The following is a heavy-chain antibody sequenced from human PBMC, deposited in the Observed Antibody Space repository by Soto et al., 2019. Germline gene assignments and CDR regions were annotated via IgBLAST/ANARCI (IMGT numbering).Heavy chain of an antibody. V-gene: IGHV4-31*03. Sequence: SETLSLTCTVSGGSIISGGYYWSWIRQHPGKGLEWIGYIYYSGSTYYNPSLKSRVTISVDTSKNQFSLKLSSVTAADTAVYYCARVFPLLPYYFDYWGQGTLVTVSS. J-gene: IGHJ4*02. CDR3: ARVFPLLPYYFDY. CDR1: GGSIISGGYY. D-gene: IGHD3-9*01. CDR2: IYYSGST.